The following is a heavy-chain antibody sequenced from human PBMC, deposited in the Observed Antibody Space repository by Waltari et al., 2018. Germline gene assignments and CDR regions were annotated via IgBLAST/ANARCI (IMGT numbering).Heavy chain of an antibody. CDR1: GFTFSSYA. Sequence: EVQLLESGGGLVQPGGSLRLSCAASGFTFSSYAMSWVRQAPGKGLEWVSAISGSGGSTYYADSVKGRFTISRDNSKNTLYLQMNNLRAEDTAVYYCAKDWAYSSGWYVDYWGQGTLVTVSS. V-gene: IGHV3-23*01. CDR3: AKDWAYSSGWYVDY. J-gene: IGHJ4*02. D-gene: IGHD6-19*01. CDR2: ISGSGGST.